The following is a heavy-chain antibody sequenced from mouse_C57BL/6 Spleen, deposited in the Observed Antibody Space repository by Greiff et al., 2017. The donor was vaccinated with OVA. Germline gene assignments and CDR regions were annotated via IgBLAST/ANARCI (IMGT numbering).Heavy chain of an antibody. CDR1: GFTFSDYG. Sequence: EVKLQESGGGLVKPGGSLKLSCAASGFTFSDYGMHWVRPAPEKGLEWVAYISSGSSPLYYADTVKGRFTISRDNAKNTLFLQMTSLRSEDTAMYYCARGYDYDGYWYFDVWGTGTTVTVSS. CDR2: ISSGSSPL. J-gene: IGHJ1*03. CDR3: ARGYDYDGYWYFDV. D-gene: IGHD2-4*01. V-gene: IGHV5-17*01.